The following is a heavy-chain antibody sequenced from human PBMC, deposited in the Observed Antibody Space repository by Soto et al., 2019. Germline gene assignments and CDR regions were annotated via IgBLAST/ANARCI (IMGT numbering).Heavy chain of an antibody. V-gene: IGHV3-30-3*01. Sequence: GGSLRLSCAASGFTFSSYAMHWVRQAPGKGLEWVAVISYDGSNKYYADSVKGRFTISRDNSKNTLYLQMNSLRAEDTAVYYCARDKSPYSSGWHNRLFDYWGQGTLVPVSS. CDR3: ARDKSPYSSGWHNRLFDY. CDR1: GFTFSSYA. D-gene: IGHD6-19*01. J-gene: IGHJ4*02. CDR2: ISYDGSNK.